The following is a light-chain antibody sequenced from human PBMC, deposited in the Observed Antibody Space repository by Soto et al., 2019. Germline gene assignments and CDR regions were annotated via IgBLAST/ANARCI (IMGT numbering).Light chain of an antibody. CDR2: KAS. CDR3: QHYNSYSEA. Sequence: IQVTQSASTLSGSVWDRVTISCRASQTSSSWLAWSQQKPGKAPKLLIYKASTLKRGVPSRFSGSGAGTEGTRASSSLQPDDVATYDCQHYNSYSEAFGQGTQVDI. V-gene: IGKV1-5*03. J-gene: IGKJ1*01. CDR1: QTSSSW.